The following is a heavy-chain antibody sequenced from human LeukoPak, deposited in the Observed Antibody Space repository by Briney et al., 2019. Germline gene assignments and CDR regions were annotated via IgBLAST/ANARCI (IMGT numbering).Heavy chain of an antibody. CDR1: GDSLSNYY. CDR2: IYTSGST. V-gene: IGHV4-4*07. Sequence: PSETLSLTCTVSGDSLSNYYWSWIREPAGKGLEWIGRIYTSGSTNYNPSLKSRVTMSVDTSKNQFSLKLSSVTAADTAVYCCARSGYYYDSSAYYSCYWGQGNLVTVSS. CDR3: ARSGYYYDSSAYYSCY. J-gene: IGHJ4*02. D-gene: IGHD3-22*01.